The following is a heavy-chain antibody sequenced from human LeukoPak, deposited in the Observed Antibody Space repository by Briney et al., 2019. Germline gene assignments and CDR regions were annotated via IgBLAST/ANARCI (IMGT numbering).Heavy chain of an antibody. CDR1: GFTFSSYA. J-gene: IGHJ4*02. V-gene: IGHV3-23*01. D-gene: IGHD6-19*01. Sequence: PGGSLRLSCAASGFTFSSYAMSWVRQAPGKGLEWVSTITGSSRSTYYADSVRGRFTISRDNSKNTLYLQMNSLTAEDTAVYYCAEDTPLTAYSPGWSGNSFDSWGQGTLVTVSS. CDR3: AEDTPLTAYSPGWSGNSFDS. CDR2: ITGSSRST.